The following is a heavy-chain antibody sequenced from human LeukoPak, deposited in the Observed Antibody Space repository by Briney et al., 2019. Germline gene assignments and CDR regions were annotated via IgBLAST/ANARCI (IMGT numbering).Heavy chain of an antibody. J-gene: IGHJ4*02. CDR3: ARGQGRVIDY. D-gene: IGHD2-15*01. V-gene: IGHV1-8*02. CDR1: GYTFTGYY. CDR2: MNPNSGNT. Sequence: ASVKVSCKASGYTFTGYYMHWVRQAPGQGLEWMGWMNPNSGNTGYAQKFQGRVTMTRDTSISTAYMELSSLRSEDTAVYYCARGQGRVIDYWGQGTLVTVSS.